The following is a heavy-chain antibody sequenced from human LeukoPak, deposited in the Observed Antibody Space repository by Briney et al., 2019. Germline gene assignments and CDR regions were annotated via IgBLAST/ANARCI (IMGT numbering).Heavy chain of an antibody. V-gene: IGHV4-34*01. Sequence: SETLSLTCAVYGGSFSGYYWSWIRQPPGKGLEWIGELNHSGSTDYNPSLKSRVTISVDTSKNQFSLKLSSVTAADTAVYYCARGGLRLFDYWGQGTLVTVSS. J-gene: IGHJ4*02. CDR1: GGSFSGYY. D-gene: IGHD5-12*01. CDR2: LNHSGST. CDR3: ARGGLRLFDY.